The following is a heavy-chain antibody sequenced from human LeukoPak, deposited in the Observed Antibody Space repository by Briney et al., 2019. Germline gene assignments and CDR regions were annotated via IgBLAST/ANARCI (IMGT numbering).Heavy chain of an antibody. D-gene: IGHD4-17*01. CDR3: ARGYDYGDYWFDP. J-gene: IGHJ5*02. CDR1: GGSITSGNYY. V-gene: IGHV4-61*02. CDR2: INTGGST. Sequence: SETLSLTCTVSGGSITSGNYYWTWIRQPAGKGLEWIGRINTGGSTNYNPSLKSRVTILMDTSKNQFSLNLSSVTAADTAVYYCARGYDYGDYWFDPWGQGTLVT.